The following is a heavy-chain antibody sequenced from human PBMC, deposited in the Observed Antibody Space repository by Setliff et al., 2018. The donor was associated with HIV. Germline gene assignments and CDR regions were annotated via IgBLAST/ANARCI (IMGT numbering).Heavy chain of an antibody. CDR1: GGSISSHY. CDR3: ASGRSYFDY. Sequence: LSLTCTVSGGSISSHYWSWIRQAPGKGLEWVSYISSSSSTICYADSVKGRFTISRDNAKNSLYLQMNSLRAEDTAVYYCASGRSYFDYWGQGALVTVSS. CDR2: ISSSSSTI. V-gene: IGHV3-11*04. J-gene: IGHJ4*02.